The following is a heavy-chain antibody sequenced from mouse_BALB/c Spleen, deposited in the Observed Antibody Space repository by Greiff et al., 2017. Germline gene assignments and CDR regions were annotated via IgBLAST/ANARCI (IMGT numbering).Heavy chain of an antibody. Sequence: VHVKQSGPELVKPGASVKVSCKASGYAFTSYNMYWVKQSHGKSLEWIGYIDPYNGGTSYNQKFKGKATLTVDKSSSTAYMHLNSLTSEDSAVYYCARSDDGDGYAMDYWGQGTSVTVSS. V-gene: IGHV1S135*01. CDR1: GYAFTSYN. CDR3: ARSDDGDGYAMDY. D-gene: IGHD2-12*01. CDR2: IDPYNGGT. J-gene: IGHJ4*01.